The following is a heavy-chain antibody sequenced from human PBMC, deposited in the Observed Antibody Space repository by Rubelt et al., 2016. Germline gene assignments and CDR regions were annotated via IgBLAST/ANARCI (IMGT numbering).Heavy chain of an antibody. D-gene: IGHD3-10*01. Sequence: QVQLQESGPGLVKPSETLSLTCTVSGYSINNGYYWGWIRQPPGKGLEWIASFFHDGSTKYNPSLKSRVTISKDGAKNTCSRNLSPVTAADPAVHYCARPTGASSASGSFLVWGQGTLVTVSS. CDR2: FFHDGST. CDR1: GYSINNGYY. J-gene: IGHJ4*02. V-gene: IGHV4-38-2*02. CDR3: ARPTGASSASGSFLV.